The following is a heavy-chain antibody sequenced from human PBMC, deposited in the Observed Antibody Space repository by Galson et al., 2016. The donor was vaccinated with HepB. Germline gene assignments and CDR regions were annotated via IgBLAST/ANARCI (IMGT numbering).Heavy chain of an antibody. Sequence: SETLSLTCTVSGESLTSTYSYWMWIRQPPGEGLEWAASNYYHRKTNFSSSLKSRATISADTSKNQFSLKVTSVTAADTAVYYCGRRHIYIGVRPAWGRGTLVTVSS. V-gene: IGHV4-39*01. J-gene: IGHJ5*02. D-gene: IGHD2-21*01. CDR1: GESLTSTYSY. CDR3: GRRHIYIGVRPA. CDR2: NYYHRKT.